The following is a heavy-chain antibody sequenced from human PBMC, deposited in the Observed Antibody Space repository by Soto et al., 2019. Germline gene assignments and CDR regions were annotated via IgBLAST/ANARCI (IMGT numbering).Heavy chain of an antibody. CDR1: GCSISSGGYY. D-gene: IGHD6-13*01. CDR3: ARDATPGIAAGEAGAFEF. V-gene: IGHV4-31*03. J-gene: IGHJ3*01. CDR2: IYYSGST. Sequence: SETLSLTCTVSGCSISSGGYYWGWIRQHPWKGLEWIGYIYYSGSTYYNPSLKSRVTISVDTSKNQFSLKLSFVTAADTAVYYCARDATPGIAAGEAGAFEFWGQGXMVTVSS.